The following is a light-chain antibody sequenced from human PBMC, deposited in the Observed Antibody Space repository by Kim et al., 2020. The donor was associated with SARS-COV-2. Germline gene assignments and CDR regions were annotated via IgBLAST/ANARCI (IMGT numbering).Light chain of an antibody. J-gene: IGKJ4*01. V-gene: IGKV1-27*01. CDR1: QGIGNY. Sequence: PPERDIVAIAYRASQGIGNYLAWYQQKPRRVPELLIYAASTLHSGVPSRFSDSGSVADFTLTISSLQPEDVATYYCQKYNSTPLTFGGGTKVDIK. CDR2: AAS. CDR3: QKYNSTPLT.